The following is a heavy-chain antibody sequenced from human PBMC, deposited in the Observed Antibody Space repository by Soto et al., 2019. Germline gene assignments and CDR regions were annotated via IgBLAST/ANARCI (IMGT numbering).Heavy chain of an antibody. Sequence: SETLSLTCTVSGGSISSGGYYWSWIRQHPGKGLEWIGYIYYSGSTYYNPSLKSRVTISVDTSKNQFSLKLSSVTAADTAVYYCARGNSIWGVGSFNLAPGFYFDYWGQGTLVTVSS. CDR3: ARGNSIWGVGSFNLAPGFYFDY. CDR2: IYYSGST. J-gene: IGHJ4*02. V-gene: IGHV4-31*03. CDR1: GGSISSGGYY. D-gene: IGHD2-15*01.